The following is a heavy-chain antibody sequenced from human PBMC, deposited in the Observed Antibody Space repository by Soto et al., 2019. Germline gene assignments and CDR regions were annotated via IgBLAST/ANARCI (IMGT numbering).Heavy chain of an antibody. CDR1: GFTFSSYG. V-gene: IGHV3-33*01. Sequence: VGSLRLSCAASGFTFSSYGMHWVRQAPGKGLEWVAVIWYDGSNKYYADSVKGRFTISRDNSKNTLYLQMNSLRAEDTAVYYCARDRVPAAINYGMDVWGQGTTVTVSS. J-gene: IGHJ6*02. D-gene: IGHD2-2*01. CDR2: IWYDGSNK. CDR3: ARDRVPAAINYGMDV.